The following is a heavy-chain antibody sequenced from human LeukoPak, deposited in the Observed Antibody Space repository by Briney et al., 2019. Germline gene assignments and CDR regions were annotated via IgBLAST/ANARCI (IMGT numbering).Heavy chain of an antibody. CDR2: IRSKAYGGTT. D-gene: IGHD3-9*01. CDR1: GFTFSSYS. Sequence: GSLRLSCAASGFTFSSYSMNWVRQAPGKGLEWVGFIRSKAYGGTTEYAASVKGRFTISRDDSKSIAYLQMNSLKTEDTAVYYCTSGYDILTGYPSPWGQGTLVTVSS. J-gene: IGHJ5*02. V-gene: IGHV3-49*04. CDR3: TSGYDILTGYPSP.